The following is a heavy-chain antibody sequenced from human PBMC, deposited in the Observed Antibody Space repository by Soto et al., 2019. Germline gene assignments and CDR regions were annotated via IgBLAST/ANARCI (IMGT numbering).Heavy chain of an antibody. Sequence: SVKVSCKASGYTFTSYDIYWVRQAPGQGLEWMGGIIPIFGTANYAQKFQGRVTITADESTSTAYMELSSLRSEDTAVYYCARRSSSSIVAPYYFDYWGQGTLVTVSS. J-gene: IGHJ4*02. V-gene: IGHV1-69*13. CDR1: GYTFTSYD. CDR2: IIPIFGTA. D-gene: IGHD6-6*01. CDR3: ARRSSSSIVAPYYFDY.